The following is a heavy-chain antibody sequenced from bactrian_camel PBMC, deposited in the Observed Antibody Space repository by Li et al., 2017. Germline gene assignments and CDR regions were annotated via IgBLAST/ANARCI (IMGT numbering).Heavy chain of an antibody. CDR1: GSSGYILRRCK. D-gene: IGHD6*01. CDR2: IEPDGET. Sequence: QVQLVESGGGSVQAGGSLKLSCAVDGSSGYILRRCKMGWWRRAPGAKRELVSTIEPDGETWYAASVKGRFTISRDSAKNTVYLQMNSLQPEDTATYYCAEGRGSRGEHCYSLNYWGQGTQVTVS. J-gene: IGHJ4*01. CDR3: AEGRGSRGEHCYSLNY. V-gene: IGHV3S53*01.